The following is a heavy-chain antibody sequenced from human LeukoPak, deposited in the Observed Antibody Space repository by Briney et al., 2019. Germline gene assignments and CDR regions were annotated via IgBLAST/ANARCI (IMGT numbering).Heavy chain of an antibody. CDR3: ARGNSFDY. Sequence: QTGGSLRLSCAASGFTFSSYWMRWVRQAPGKGVEWVANIHQDGGQKFYVDSVEGRFNISRDNANDSLYLHMNSLRADDTAVYYCARGNSFDYWGQGTLVTVSS. J-gene: IGHJ4*02. V-gene: IGHV3-7*01. CDR2: IHQDGGQK. D-gene: IGHD1-1*01. CDR1: GFTFSSYW.